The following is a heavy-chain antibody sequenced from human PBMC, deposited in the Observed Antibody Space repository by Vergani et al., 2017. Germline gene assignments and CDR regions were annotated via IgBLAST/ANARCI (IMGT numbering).Heavy chain of an antibody. D-gene: IGHD4-17*01. CDR1: GFTFSSHA. CDR2: IKNNGDST. CDR3: ATPQTVTTYGFEL. V-gene: IGHV3-23*01. Sequence: EVQLLQSEGAVVQPGGSLRLSCVASGFTFSSHAMSWVRQGHGQGLEWVSSIKNNGDSTHYADSVKGRFTISRDNSKNNLYLQMNSLRVEDTALYYCATPQTVTTYGFELWGQGTTVIVSS. J-gene: IGHJ6*02.